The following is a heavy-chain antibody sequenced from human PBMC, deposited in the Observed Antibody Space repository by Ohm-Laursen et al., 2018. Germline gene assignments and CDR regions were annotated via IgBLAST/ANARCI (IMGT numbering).Heavy chain of an antibody. J-gene: IGHJ5*02. Sequence: SLRLSCAASGFIFSSYAMHWVRQAPGKGLEWVAAISYDGNYKQYADSVKGRFTISRDNSKNTLGLQMNSLRTEDTAMYYCARESIAEGDRWGQGTLVIVSS. CDR2: ISYDGNYK. CDR3: ARESIAEGDR. V-gene: IGHV3-30*03. CDR1: GFIFSSYA.